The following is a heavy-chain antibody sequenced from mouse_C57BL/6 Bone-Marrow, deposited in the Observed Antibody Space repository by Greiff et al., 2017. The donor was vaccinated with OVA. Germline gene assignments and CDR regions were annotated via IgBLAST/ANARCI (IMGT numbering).Heavy chain of an antibody. CDR3: ARLTTVEYFDY. CDR2: INPYNGGT. CDR1: GYTFTDYY. D-gene: IGHD1-1*01. Sequence: VQLQQSGPVLVKPGASVKMSCKASGYTFTDYYMNWVKQSHGKSLEWIGVINPYNGGTSYHQKFTGKATLTVDKSSSTAYMVLNSMTSEDSAVYYGARLTTVEYFDYCGQGTTLTVSS. J-gene: IGHJ2*01. V-gene: IGHV1-19*01.